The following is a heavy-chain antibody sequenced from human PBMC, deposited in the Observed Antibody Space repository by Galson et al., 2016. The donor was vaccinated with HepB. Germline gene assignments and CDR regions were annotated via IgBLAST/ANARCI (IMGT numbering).Heavy chain of an antibody. J-gene: IGHJ6*04. V-gene: IGHV4-39*01. D-gene: IGHD3-3*01. Sequence: ETLSLTCTVSGGSISSSSYWWGWIRQPPGKGLEWIGSIYYSGSTYYSESLESRLTLSIDTSKNQFSLKLSSVTAADTAVYYCARQIYYDFWSGYLEGLGDPYGMDVWGKGTTVTVSS. CDR2: IYYSGST. CDR3: ARQIYYDFWSGYLEGLGDPYGMDV. CDR1: GGSISSSSYW.